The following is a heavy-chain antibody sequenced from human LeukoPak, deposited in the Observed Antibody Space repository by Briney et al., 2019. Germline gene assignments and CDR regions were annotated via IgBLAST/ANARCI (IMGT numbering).Heavy chain of an antibody. CDR2: ISGSGGST. J-gene: IGHJ4*02. Sequence: RPGGSLRLSCAASGCTFSSYSMNWVRQAPGKGLEWVSAISGSGGSTYYADSVKGRFTISRDNSKNTLYLQMNSLRAEDTAVYYCAKWGPTRRCSYGYADYWGQGTLVTVSS. D-gene: IGHD5-18*01. CDR1: GCTFSSYS. CDR3: AKWGPTRRCSYGYADY. V-gene: IGHV3-23*01.